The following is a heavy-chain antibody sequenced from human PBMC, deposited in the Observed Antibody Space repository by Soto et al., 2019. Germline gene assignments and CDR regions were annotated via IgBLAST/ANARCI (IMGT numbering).Heavy chain of an antibody. CDR3: ARDLEGLVTAY. CDR2: ISTDNSNT. CDR1: GYPFTMYG. Sequence: QVQVVQSGPAVKKPGTSVRVYCKTSGYPFTMYGITGVRQGPGQRLEWMGWISTDNSNTEYAQKLQGRVTMTKDTSTITAYMELRSLRSDDTAVYYCARDLEGLVTAYWGQGTLVTGSS. J-gene: IGHJ1*01. V-gene: IGHV1-18*01. D-gene: IGHD4-4*01.